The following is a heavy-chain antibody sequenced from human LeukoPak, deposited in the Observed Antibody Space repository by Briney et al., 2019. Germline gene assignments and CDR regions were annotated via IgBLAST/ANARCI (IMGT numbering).Heavy chain of an antibody. Sequence: GGSLRLSCEASEFTLSTYSMNWVRQAPGKGLEWVSSISGSSHYIYYADSVKGRFTISRDDAKNSLYLQMNSLRAEDTAVYYCARVTGLQLVQGLDYWGQGTLVTVSS. CDR2: ISGSSHYI. V-gene: IGHV3-21*01. J-gene: IGHJ4*02. CDR1: EFTLSTYS. CDR3: ARVTGLQLVQGLDY. D-gene: IGHD1-1*01.